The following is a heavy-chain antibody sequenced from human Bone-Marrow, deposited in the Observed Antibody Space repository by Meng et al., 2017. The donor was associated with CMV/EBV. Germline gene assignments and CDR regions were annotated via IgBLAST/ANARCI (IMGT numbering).Heavy chain of an antibody. CDR1: GFTFSNYG. V-gene: IGHV3-33*01. J-gene: IGHJ3*02. D-gene: IGHD2-2*01. CDR3: ARYIVVVPAARRIDAFDI. CDR2: IRYDGSNK. Sequence: LSLTCAASGFTFSNYGMHWVRQAPGKGLEWVAFIRYDGSNKYYADSVKGRFTISRDNAKNSLYLQMNSLRAEDTAVYYCARYIVVVPAARRIDAFDIWGQGTMVTVS.